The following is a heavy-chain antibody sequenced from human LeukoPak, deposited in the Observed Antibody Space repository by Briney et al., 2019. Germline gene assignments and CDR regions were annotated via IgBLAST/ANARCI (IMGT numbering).Heavy chain of an antibody. V-gene: IGHV3-33*06. Sequence: GRSLRLSCAASGFTFSSYGMHWVRQAPGKGLEWVAVIWYDGSNKYYADSVKGRFTISRDNSKNTLYLQMNSLRAEDTAVYYCAKGARAAGMNYFDYWGQGTLVTVSS. CDR1: GFTFSSYG. J-gene: IGHJ4*02. CDR2: IWYDGSNK. D-gene: IGHD6-13*01. CDR3: AKGARAAGMNYFDY.